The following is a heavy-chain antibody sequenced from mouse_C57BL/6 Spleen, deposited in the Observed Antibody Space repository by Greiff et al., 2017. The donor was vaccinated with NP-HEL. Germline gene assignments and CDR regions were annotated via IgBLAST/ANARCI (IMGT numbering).Heavy chain of an antibody. CDR1: GYTFTEYT. CDR2: FYPGSGSI. J-gene: IGHJ2*01. CDR3: ARHGEEDGYYGYFDY. V-gene: IGHV1-62-2*01. D-gene: IGHD2-3*01. Sequence: QVTLKESGAELVKPGASVKLSCKASGYTFTEYTIHWVKQRSGQGLEWIGWFYPGSGSIKYNEKFKDKATLTADKSSSTVYMELSRLTSEDSAVYFCARHGEEDGYYGYFDYWGQGTTLTVSS.